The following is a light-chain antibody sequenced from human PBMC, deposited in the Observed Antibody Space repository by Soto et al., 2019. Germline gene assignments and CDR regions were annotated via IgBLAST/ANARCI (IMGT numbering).Light chain of an antibody. V-gene: IGKV3-20*01. CDR2: GAP. J-gene: IGKJ1*01. CDR1: QSINSNY. CDR3: QKYGSLPRT. Sequence: EIVLTQSPGSLSSSPGERATLSCRASQSINSNYLAWYRQKPGQAPRLLIYGAPRRDTDIPDKFSGSLSATDFTLTISRLEPEDFAVDYWQKYGSLPRTFCQGTKVEIQ.